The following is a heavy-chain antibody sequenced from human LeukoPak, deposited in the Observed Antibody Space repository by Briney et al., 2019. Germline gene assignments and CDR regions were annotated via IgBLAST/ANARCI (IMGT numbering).Heavy chain of an antibody. D-gene: IGHD3-10*01. CDR1: GGTFISYA. V-gene: IGHV1-69*04. CDR3: ARVNGEGNFDY. J-gene: IGHJ4*02. CDR2: IIPILGIA. Sequence: ASVKVSCKASGGTFISYAISWVRQAPGQGLEWMGRIIPILGIANYAQKFQGRVTITADKSTSTAYMELSSLRSEDTAVYYCARVNGEGNFDYWGQGTLVTVSS.